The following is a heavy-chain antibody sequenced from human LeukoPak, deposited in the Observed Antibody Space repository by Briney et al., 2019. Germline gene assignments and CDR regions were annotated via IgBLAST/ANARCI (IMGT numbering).Heavy chain of an antibody. CDR1: GFTFTRFW. D-gene: IGHD3-3*01. CDR2: INPDGTKT. J-gene: IGHJ5*02. V-gene: IGHV3-7*01. Sequence: GGSLRLSCAASGFTFTRFWLTWVRQSPGKGLEWVANINPDGTKTTYVDSVEGRFAISRDNAKNSVFLLMTSLRAEDTAMYYCATAPESVDSSWGQGTLVAVSS. CDR3: ATAPESVDSS.